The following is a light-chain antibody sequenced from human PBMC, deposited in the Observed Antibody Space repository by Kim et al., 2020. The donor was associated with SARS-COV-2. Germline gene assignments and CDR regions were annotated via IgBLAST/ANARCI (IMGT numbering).Light chain of an antibody. CDR3: QQLNTYPWT. CDR2: SAS. J-gene: IGKJ1*01. V-gene: IGKV1-9*01. CDR1: QGISSC. Sequence: DIQLTQSPSFLSASVGDRVTITCRASQGISSCLAWYQQKPGKAPKLLIYSASTLQSGVPSRFSGSGSGIEFTLTVSSLQPEDFATYYCQQLNTYPWTFGQGTKVDIK.